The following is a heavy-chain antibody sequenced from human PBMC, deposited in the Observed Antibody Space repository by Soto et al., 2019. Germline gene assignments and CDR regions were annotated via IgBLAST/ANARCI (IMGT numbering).Heavy chain of an antibody. CDR3: AWTYGSGDYFLPFEY. CDR1: GYMFNTYG. D-gene: IGHD3-10*01. V-gene: IGHV1-18*01. Sequence: QVQLLQSGAEVKKPGASVKVSCKASGYMFNTYGITWVRQAPGQGLEWMGWISVYNGNIDYAQKFEGRVTMTTDTSTSTAYRELKSLTSDDTAVYSCAWTYGSGDYFLPFEYGGQGTPVSVSS. J-gene: IGHJ4*02. CDR2: ISVYNGNI.